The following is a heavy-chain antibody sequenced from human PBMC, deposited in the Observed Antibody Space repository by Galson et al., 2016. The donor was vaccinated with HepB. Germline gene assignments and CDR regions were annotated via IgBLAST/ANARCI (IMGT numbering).Heavy chain of an antibody. V-gene: IGHV3-74*03. Sequence: SLRLSCAASGFTFSTYWMHWVRQDPGKGLVWVSRINSEGTSTTYADSVKGRFTISRDNAKNTLYLQMNSLRVEAAAVYHCARAPHSYCTSISCFEGWYFDLWGRGTLVTVSS. CDR3: ARAPHSYCTSISCFEGWYFDL. CDR2: INSEGTST. J-gene: IGHJ2*01. D-gene: IGHD2-2*01. CDR1: GFTFSTYW.